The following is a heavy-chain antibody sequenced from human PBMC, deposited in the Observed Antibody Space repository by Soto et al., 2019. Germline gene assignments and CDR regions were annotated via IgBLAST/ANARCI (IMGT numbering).Heavy chain of an antibody. Sequence: GASVKVSCKASGYTFTGYYMHWLRQAPGQGLEWMGWINPNSGGTNYAQKFQGWVTMTRDTSISTAYMELSRLRSDDTAVYYCARDFRTYYYDSSGYYDYYYGMDVWGQGTTVTVSS. D-gene: IGHD3-22*01. CDR1: GYTFTGYY. CDR2: INPNSGGT. V-gene: IGHV1-2*04. CDR3: ARDFRTYYYDSSGYYDYYYGMDV. J-gene: IGHJ6*02.